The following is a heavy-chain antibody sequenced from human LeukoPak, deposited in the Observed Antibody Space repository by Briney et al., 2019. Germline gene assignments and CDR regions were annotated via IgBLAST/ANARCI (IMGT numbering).Heavy chain of an antibody. CDR1: GFTFSNYG. J-gene: IGHJ4*02. CDR3: AKASSGYYVGYFDY. Sequence: GGSLRLSCAASGFTFSNYGMHWVRQAPGKGLEWVAFIRYDESNKYYADSVKGRFTISRDNSKNTLYLQMNSLRAEDTAVYSCAKASSGYYVGYFDYWGQGTLVTVSS. D-gene: IGHD3-22*01. CDR2: IRYDESNK. V-gene: IGHV3-30*02.